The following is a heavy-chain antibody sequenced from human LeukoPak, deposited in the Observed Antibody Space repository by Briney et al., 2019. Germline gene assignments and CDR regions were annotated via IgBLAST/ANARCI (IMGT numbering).Heavy chain of an antibody. D-gene: IGHD3-22*01. CDR1: GFTFSSYS. J-gene: IGHJ4*02. CDR2: ISSSSSYI. Sequence: GGSLRLSCAASGFTFSSYSMNWVRQAPGKGLEWVSSISSSSSYIYYADSVKGRFTISRDNAKNSLYLQMNSLRAEDKAVYYCARDAGYDSSGYYGYWGQGTLVTVSS. CDR3: ARDAGYDSSGYYGY. V-gene: IGHV3-21*01.